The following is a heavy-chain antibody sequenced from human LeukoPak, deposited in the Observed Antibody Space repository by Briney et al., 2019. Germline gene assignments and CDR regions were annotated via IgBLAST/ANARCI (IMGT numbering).Heavy chain of an antibody. J-gene: IGHJ5*02. CDR1: GFTFSDYY. CDR3: ERYLAGGYYDTSGYYNWFDP. CDR2: ISSSGGTI. D-gene: IGHD3-22*01. V-gene: IGHV3-11*01. Sequence: PGGSLRLSCAASGFTFSDYYMSWIRQAPGKGLEWVSYISSSGGTIYYADSVKGRFAISRDNAKNSLYLQMNSLRGEDTAVYYCERYLAGGYYDTSGYYNWFDPWGQGTLVTVSS.